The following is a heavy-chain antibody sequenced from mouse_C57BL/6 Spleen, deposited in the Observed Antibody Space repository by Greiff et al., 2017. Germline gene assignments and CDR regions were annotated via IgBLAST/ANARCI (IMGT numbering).Heavy chain of an antibody. CDR2: IYPGNSDT. Sequence: EVQVVESGTVLARPGASVKMSCKTSGYTFTSYWMHWVKQRPGQGLEWIGAIYPGNSDTSYNQKFKGKAKLTAVTSASTAYMELSSLTNEDSAVYYCTRSRYDGYYWFAYWGQGTLVTVSA. CDR3: TRSRYDGYYWFAY. D-gene: IGHD2-3*01. V-gene: IGHV1-5*01. CDR1: GYTFTSYW. J-gene: IGHJ3*01.